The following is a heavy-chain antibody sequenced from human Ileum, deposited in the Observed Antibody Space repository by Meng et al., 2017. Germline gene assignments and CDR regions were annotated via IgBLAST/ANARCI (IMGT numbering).Heavy chain of an antibody. CDR2: IYWDDDT. J-gene: IGHJ4*02. Sequence: LNDVCPTLLTPTKTLTLPRTVSWFPDSTDGLRVVWIRQPPGKAPESLALIYWDDDTRYSPSLRHRLTITKDTSKNQVVLTMTDMDPVDTGRYYCAHKREETTVNYFDFWGQGTLVTVSS. V-gene: IGHV2-5*02. CDR1: WFPDSTDGLR. D-gene: IGHD4-11*01. CDR3: AHKREETTVNYFDF.